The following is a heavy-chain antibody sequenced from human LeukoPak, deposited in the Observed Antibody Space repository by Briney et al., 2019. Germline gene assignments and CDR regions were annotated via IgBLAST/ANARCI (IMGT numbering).Heavy chain of an antibody. CDR1: GFTFSSYS. CDR2: ISSSSSTI. D-gene: IGHD4-17*01. Sequence: GGFLRLSCAASGFTFSSYSMNWVRQAPGKGLEWVSYISSSSSTIYYADSVKGRFTISRDNAKNSLYLQMNSLRAEDTAVYYCAKDHGGDYPWSFDPWGQGTLVTVSS. V-gene: IGHV3-48*01. CDR3: AKDHGGDYPWSFDP. J-gene: IGHJ5*02.